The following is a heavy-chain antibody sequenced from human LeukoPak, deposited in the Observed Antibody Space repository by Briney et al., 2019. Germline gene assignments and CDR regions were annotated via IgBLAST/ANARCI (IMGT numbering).Heavy chain of an antibody. CDR3: ARRRYYDSIRNRDYYYYYMDV. D-gene: IGHD3-22*01. V-gene: IGHV4-34*01. CDR2: INHSGST. CDR1: GGSFSGYY. Sequence: ASETLSLTCAVYGGSFSGYYWSWIRQPPGKGLEWIGEINHSGSTNYNPSLKSRVTISVDTSKNQFSLKLSSVTAADTAVYYCARRRYYDSIRNRDYYYYYMDVWGKGTTVTVSS. J-gene: IGHJ6*03.